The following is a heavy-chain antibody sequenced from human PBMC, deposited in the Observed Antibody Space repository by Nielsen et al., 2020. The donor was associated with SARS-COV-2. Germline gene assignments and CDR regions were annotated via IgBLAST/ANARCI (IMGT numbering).Heavy chain of an antibody. CDR3: AREGILTGPDY. J-gene: IGHJ4*02. V-gene: IGHV1-46*01. D-gene: IGHD3-9*01. CDR2: INPSGSST. CDR1: GYTFTSYY. Sequence: ASVKVSCKASGYTFTSYYMHWVRQAPGQGLEWMGIINPSGSSTSYAQKFQGRVTMTRDTSTSTVYMELSSLRSEDTAVYYCAREGILTGPDYWGQGTRVTVSS.